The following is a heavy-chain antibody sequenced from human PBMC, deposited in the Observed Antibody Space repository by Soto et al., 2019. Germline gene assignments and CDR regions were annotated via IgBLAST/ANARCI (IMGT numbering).Heavy chain of an antibody. J-gene: IGHJ5*02. V-gene: IGHV1-69*12. CDR1: GGTFSNSA. CDR3: ARDGDLRSDFWSGPLGGGWYDP. CDR2: IIPIFGST. D-gene: IGHD3-3*01. Sequence: QVQLVQSGAEVRKPGSSVKVSCKASGGTFSNSAITWVRQAPGQGLEWVGGIIPIFGSTNYAQKFQGRVTITAVESTSTACMEPSSLTCEDTAVYYCARDGDLRSDFWSGPLGGGWYDPWGQGTLVTVSS.